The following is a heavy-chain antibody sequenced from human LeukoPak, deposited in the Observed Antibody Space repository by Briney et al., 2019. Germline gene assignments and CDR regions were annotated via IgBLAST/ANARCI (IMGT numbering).Heavy chain of an antibody. J-gene: IGHJ4*02. V-gene: IGHV3-30*03. Sequence: PGGSLRLSCAASGFTFSHYGIHWVRQAPGKGLEWVTAISYDGSNKYYGDSVKGRFTISRDNSKNTLHLQMNSLRAEDTAVYYCARETDDSSGLDYWGQGTLVTVSS. CDR2: ISYDGSNK. CDR3: ARETDDSSGLDY. CDR1: GFTFSHYG. D-gene: IGHD3-22*01.